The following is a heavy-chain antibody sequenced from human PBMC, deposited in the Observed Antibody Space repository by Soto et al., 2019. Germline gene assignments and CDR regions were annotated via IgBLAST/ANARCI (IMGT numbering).Heavy chain of an antibody. J-gene: IGHJ4*02. V-gene: IGHV3-30-3*01. Sequence: QVQLVESGGGVVQPGRSLRLSCAASGFTFSSCAMHWVRQAPGKGLEWVALISYDGSNKYYADSVKGRFTISRDNSKNTLVLQMNSLRAEDTAVYYCARDKRDLRFLEWSYYFDYWGQGTLVTVSS. CDR1: GFTFSSCA. CDR2: ISYDGSNK. CDR3: ARDKRDLRFLEWSYYFDY. D-gene: IGHD3-3*01.